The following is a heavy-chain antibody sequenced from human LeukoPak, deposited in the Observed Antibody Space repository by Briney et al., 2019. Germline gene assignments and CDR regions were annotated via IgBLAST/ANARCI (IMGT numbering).Heavy chain of an antibody. CDR2: IYYSGST. CDR3: ASTSYYYGSGSYDY. D-gene: IGHD3-10*01. J-gene: IGHJ4*02. V-gene: IGHV4-59*01. CDR1: GGSINSYY. Sequence: SETLSLTCTVSGGSINSYYWSWIRQPPGKGLEWIGYIYYSGSTKYNPSLKSRVTISVDTSKNQFSLKLSSVTAADTAVYYCASTSYYYGSGSYDYWGQGTLVTVSS.